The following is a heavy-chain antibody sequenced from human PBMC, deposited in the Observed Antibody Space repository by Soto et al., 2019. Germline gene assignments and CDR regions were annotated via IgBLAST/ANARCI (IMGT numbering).Heavy chain of an antibody. Sequence: GESLKISCNGSGYSFTSYWIGWVRQMPWKGLEWMGIIYPGDSDTRYSPSFQGQVTISADKSISTAYLQWSSLKASDTAMYYCARAGIAAAPFYGMDVWGQGTTVTVSS. CDR3: ARAGIAAAPFYGMDV. V-gene: IGHV5-51*01. CDR2: IYPGDSDT. CDR1: GYSFTSYW. D-gene: IGHD6-13*01. J-gene: IGHJ6*02.